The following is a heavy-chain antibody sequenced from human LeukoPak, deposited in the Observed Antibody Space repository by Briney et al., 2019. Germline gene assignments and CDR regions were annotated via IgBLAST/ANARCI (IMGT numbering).Heavy chain of an antibody. CDR3: ARDGWELGMDV. J-gene: IGHJ6*02. Sequence: SETLSLTCNVSGGSISSYYWSWIRQPPGKGLEWIAYIYYSGSTNYNPSLKSRVTISVDTSKNQFSLKLSSVTAADTAVYYCARDGWELGMDVWGQGTTVTVSS. CDR2: IYYSGST. V-gene: IGHV4-59*01. D-gene: IGHD1-26*01. CDR1: GGSISSYY.